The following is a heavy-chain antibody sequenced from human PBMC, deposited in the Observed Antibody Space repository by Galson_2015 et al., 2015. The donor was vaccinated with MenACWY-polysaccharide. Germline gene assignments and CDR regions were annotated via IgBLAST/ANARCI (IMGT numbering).Heavy chain of an antibody. CDR3: ARDSLAVAGRDY. CDR1: GFTFSSYE. Sequence: SLRLSCAASGFTFSSYEMNWVRQAPGKGLEWVSVIYSGGSTYYADSVKGRFTISRDNSKNTLYLQMNSLRAEDTAVYYCARDSLAVAGRDYWGQGTLVTVSS. J-gene: IGHJ4*02. CDR2: IYSGGST. D-gene: IGHD6-13*01. V-gene: IGHV3-66*01.